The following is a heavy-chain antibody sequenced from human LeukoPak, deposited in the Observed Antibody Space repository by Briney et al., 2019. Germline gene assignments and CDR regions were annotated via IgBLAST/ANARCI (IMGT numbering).Heavy chain of an antibody. CDR3: ARDLRTLGVFDP. V-gene: IGHV3-38-3*01. J-gene: IGHJ5*02. CDR1: GFTVSSNE. Sequence: GGSLRLSCAASGFTVSSNEMSWVRQAPGKGLKWVSSISGGSTYYADSRKGRFTISRDNSKNTLYLQMNSLRAEDTAVYYCARDLRTLGVFDPWGQGTLVTVSS. CDR2: ISGGST. D-gene: IGHD1-14*01.